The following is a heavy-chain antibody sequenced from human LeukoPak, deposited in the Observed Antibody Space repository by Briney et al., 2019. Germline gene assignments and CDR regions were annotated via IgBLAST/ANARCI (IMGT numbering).Heavy chain of an antibody. Sequence: GGSLRLSCAASGFTFSSYGMHWVRQAPGKGLEWVAFIRYDGSNKYYADSVKGRFTISRDNSKNTLYLQMNSLRAEDTAVYYCAKDDIVVVVAARGPDYWGQGTLVTVSS. D-gene: IGHD2-15*01. CDR3: AKDDIVVVVAARGPDY. CDR1: GFTFSSYG. V-gene: IGHV3-30*02. CDR2: IRYDGSNK. J-gene: IGHJ4*02.